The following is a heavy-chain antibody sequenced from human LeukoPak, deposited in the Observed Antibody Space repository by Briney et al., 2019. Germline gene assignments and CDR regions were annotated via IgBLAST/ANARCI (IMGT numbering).Heavy chain of an antibody. CDR3: AKDLLYSSSWYPVFDY. J-gene: IGHJ4*02. CDR2: IRYDGSNK. V-gene: IGHV3-30*02. Sequence: GGSLRLPCAASGFTFSSYGMHWVRQAPGKGLEWVAFIRYDGSNKYHADSVKGRFTISRDNSKNTLYLQMNSLRAEDTAVYYCAKDLLYSSSWYPVFDYWGQGTLVTVSS. D-gene: IGHD6-13*01. CDR1: GFTFSSYG.